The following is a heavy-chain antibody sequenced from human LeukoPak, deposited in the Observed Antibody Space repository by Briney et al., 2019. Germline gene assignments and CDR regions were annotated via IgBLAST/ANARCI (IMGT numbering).Heavy chain of an antibody. CDR2: ISGSGSNT. Sequence: GGSLRLSCAASGFTFSTYAMNWVRQAPGKGLEWVSVISGSGSNTYYADSVKGRFTISRDNAKNSLYLQMNSLRAEDTALYYCARVIAAADYYYYYMDVWGKGTTVTVSS. V-gene: IGHV3-23*01. CDR1: GFTFSTYA. CDR3: ARVIAAADYYYYYMDV. D-gene: IGHD6-13*01. J-gene: IGHJ6*03.